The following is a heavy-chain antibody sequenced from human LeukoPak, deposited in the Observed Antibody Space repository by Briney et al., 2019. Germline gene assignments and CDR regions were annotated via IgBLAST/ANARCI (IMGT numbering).Heavy chain of an antibody. CDR2: IYYSGST. V-gene: IGHV4-39*01. CDR1: GGSISSSSYY. J-gene: IGHJ3*02. D-gene: IGHD6-19*01. Sequence: SETLSLTCTVSGGSISSSSYYWGWIRQPPGKGLEWIGSIYYSGSTYYNPSLKSRVTISVDTSKNQFSLKLGSVTAADTAVYYCARHNALYSSGWYGAPWGLMTGGSDAFDIWGQGTMVTVSS. CDR3: ARHNALYSSGWYGAPWGLMTGGSDAFDI.